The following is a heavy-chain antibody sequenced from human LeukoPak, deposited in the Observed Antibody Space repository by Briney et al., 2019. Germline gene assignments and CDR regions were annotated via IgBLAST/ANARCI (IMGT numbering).Heavy chain of an antibody. Sequence: GGSLRLSCAASGFTFSSYAMHWVRQAPGKGLEWVAVISYDGSNKYYADSVKGRFTISRDNSKNTLYLQMNSLRAEDTAVYYCARGLEITMVRGVIITSGICRAFDIWGQGTMVTVSS. D-gene: IGHD3-10*01. CDR1: GFTFSSYA. CDR3: ARGLEITMVRGVIITSGICRAFDI. V-gene: IGHV3-30-3*01. CDR2: ISYDGSNK. J-gene: IGHJ3*02.